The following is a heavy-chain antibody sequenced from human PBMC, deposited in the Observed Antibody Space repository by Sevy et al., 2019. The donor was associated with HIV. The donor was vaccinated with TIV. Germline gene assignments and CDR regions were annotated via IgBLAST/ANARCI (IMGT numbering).Heavy chain of an antibody. CDR3: AREGCTQPHDY. Sequence: GESLKISCAASGFTFAKYSMSWVRQAPGKGLEWVSTFSFGCGRINYADSVKGRFTNSRDDSKNTLFLQMNSLRAEDTATYFCAREGCTQPHDYWGQGTLVTVSS. V-gene: IGHV3-23*01. J-gene: IGHJ4*02. CDR2: FSFGCGRI. CDR1: GFTFAKYS. D-gene: IGHD2-8*01.